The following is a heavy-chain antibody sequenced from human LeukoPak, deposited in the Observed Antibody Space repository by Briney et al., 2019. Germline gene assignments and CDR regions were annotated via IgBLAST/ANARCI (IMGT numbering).Heavy chain of an antibody. CDR1: GGSISSYY. J-gene: IGHJ4*02. D-gene: IGHD6-13*01. CDR3: ARDLAAAGTVFDY. Sequence: PSETLSLTCTVSGGSISSYYWSWIRQPAGQGLEGIGRISASGSTDYNPSLKSRVTMSLDTSKNQFSLRLSAVTAADTAVYYCARDLAAAGTVFDYWGQGTLVTVSS. CDR2: ISASGST. V-gene: IGHV4-4*07.